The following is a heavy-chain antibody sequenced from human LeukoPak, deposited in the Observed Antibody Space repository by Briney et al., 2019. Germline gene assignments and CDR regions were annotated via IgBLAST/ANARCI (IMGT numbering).Heavy chain of an antibody. CDR2: MYYRGST. J-gene: IGHJ1*01. CDR3: ARREAQDPDDDYYDSSGYPSQYFQH. V-gene: IGHV4-39*01. CDR1: GGSISSSGYY. D-gene: IGHD3-22*01. Sequence: KPSETLSLTCTVSGGSISSSGYYWGWIRQPPGKGLEWIGSMYYRGSTYYNPSLKSRVTISVDTSKNQFSLKLSSVTAADTAVYYCARREAQDPDDDYYDSSGYPSQYFQHWGQGTLVTVSS.